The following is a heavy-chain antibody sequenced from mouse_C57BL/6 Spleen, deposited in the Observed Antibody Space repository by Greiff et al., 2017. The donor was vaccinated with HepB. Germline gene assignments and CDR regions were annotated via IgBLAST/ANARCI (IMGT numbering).Heavy chain of an antibody. J-gene: IGHJ2*01. CDR3: AKNGPMITTYFDY. CDR2: IWRGGST. CDR1: GFSLTSYG. D-gene: IGHD2-4*01. Sequence: QVQLQQSGPGLVQPSQRLSITCTVSGFSLTSYGVHWVRQSPGKGLEWLGVIWRGGSTDYNAAFMSRLSITKDNSKSQVFFKMNSLQADDTAIYYCAKNGPMITTYFDYWGQGTTLTVSS. V-gene: IGHV2-5*01.